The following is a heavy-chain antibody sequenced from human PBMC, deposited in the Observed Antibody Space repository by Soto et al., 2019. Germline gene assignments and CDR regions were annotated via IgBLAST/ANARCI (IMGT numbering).Heavy chain of an antibody. V-gene: IGHV1-18*01. CDR1: GYTFSNYG. D-gene: IGHD1-26*01. CDR2: VSAYNRNT. J-gene: IGHJ4*02. Sequence: QVQLVQSGPEVKKPGASVKVSCKGSGYTFSNYGVTWVRQAPGQGLERLGWVSAYNRNTDYAQKFEDRATMTIDTSTNTSCLELRGLTPDDTAVYYGARERRWEPLLYWGQGTL. CDR3: ARERRWEPLLY.